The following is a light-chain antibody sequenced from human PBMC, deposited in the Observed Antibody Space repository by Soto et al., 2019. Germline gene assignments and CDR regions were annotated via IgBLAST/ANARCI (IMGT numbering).Light chain of an antibody. CDR1: QSIRTS. V-gene: IGKV3-11*01. Sequence: EVVLSQSPATLFLSPGERATLSCRASQSIRTSLAWYQQKPGQAPRLVIFDASNRANGVPARFGGSGSGTDFTLTINSLEPEDFAVYYCQQRNVWPPITFGQGTRLEIK. J-gene: IGKJ5*01. CDR2: DAS. CDR3: QQRNVWPPIT.